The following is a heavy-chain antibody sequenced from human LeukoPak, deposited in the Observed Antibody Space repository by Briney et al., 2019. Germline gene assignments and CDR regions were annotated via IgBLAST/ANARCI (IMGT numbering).Heavy chain of an antibody. CDR3: ARAAASRPFDY. CDR2: INPNNSAT. D-gene: IGHD6-6*01. CDR1: GYTFTGYY. Sequence: ASVKVSCKASGYTFTGYYMHWVRQAPGQGLEWMGWINPNNSATDSAQKFQGRVTMTRDTSISTVYMELSRLRSDDTAVYHCARAAASRPFDYWGRGTLVTVSS. J-gene: IGHJ4*02. V-gene: IGHV1-2*02.